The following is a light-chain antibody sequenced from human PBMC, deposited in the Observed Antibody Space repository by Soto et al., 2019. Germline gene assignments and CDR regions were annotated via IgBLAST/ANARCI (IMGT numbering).Light chain of an antibody. Sequence: EIVLTQSPGTLSLSPGERATLSCRASQSVSSSYLAWYQQKPGQAPRLLIYGATSRATGIPDRFSGSGSGKDFTLTIRRLEPEDFGVYYCQQYGSSSYTFCQGTKLEIK. CDR1: QSVSSSY. V-gene: IGKV3-20*01. CDR2: GAT. CDR3: QQYGSSSYT. J-gene: IGKJ2*01.